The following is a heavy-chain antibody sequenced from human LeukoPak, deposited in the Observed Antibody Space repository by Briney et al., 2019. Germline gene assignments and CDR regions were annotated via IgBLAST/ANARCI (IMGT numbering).Heavy chain of an antibody. D-gene: IGHD6-19*01. Sequence: GGSLRLSCAASGFTFSSYAMSWVRQAPGKGLEWVSAISGSGGSTYYADSVKGRFTISRDNSENTLYLQMNSLRAEDTAVYYCARDSRLTKQWLVLFRGMDVWGQGTTVTVSS. CDR3: ARDSRLTKQWLVLFRGMDV. CDR2: ISGSGGST. CDR1: GFTFSSYA. V-gene: IGHV3-23*01. J-gene: IGHJ6*02.